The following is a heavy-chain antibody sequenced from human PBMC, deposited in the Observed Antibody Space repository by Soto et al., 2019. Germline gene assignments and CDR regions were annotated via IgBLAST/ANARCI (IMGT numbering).Heavy chain of an antibody. V-gene: IGHV1-69*02. J-gene: IGHJ4*02. Sequence: QVRLVQSGAELKKPGSSVKVSCSASGGTFNSYTIHWVRQAPGQGLEWVGRVNTIVGMSTSALKFQGRVTINADRSTTKAYRDLSSLKSEDTAIYYCATSYGSGSTHFDSWGQGTLVTVSS. CDR1: GGTFNSYT. CDR3: ATSYGSGSTHFDS. D-gene: IGHD3-10*01. CDR2: VNTIVGMS.